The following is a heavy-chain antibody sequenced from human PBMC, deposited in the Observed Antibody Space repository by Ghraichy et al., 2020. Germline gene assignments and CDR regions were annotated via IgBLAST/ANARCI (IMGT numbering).Heavy chain of an antibody. Sequence: ASVKVSCKASGYTFTSYGISWVRQAPGQGLEWMGWISAYNGKTNYAQKVQGRVTMTTDTSTSTAYMELRSLRSDDTAVYYCASASLQQSDIVVVPAATYSDYWGQGTLVTVSS. CDR1: GYTFTSYG. J-gene: IGHJ4*02. CDR2: ISAYNGKT. D-gene: IGHD2-2*01. CDR3: ASASLQQSDIVVVPAATYSDY. V-gene: IGHV1-18*01.